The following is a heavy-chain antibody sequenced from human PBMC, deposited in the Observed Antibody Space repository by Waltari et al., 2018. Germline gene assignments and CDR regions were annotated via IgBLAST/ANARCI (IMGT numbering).Heavy chain of an antibody. CDR3: AREYYGLWTGYCLDK. Sequence: QLVESGGGLVQPGGSLRLSCEVSGVTFNTYWMHWVRQIPGKGLAWVSRVDTDGTKTEYAESVQGRFTISRDNAKNTLYLQMNSLRADDTAVYYCAREYYGLWTGYCLDKWGRGTQVTVTS. D-gene: IGHD3-3*01. CDR1: GVTFNTYW. V-gene: IGHV3-74*03. CDR2: VDTDGTKT. J-gene: IGHJ4*02.